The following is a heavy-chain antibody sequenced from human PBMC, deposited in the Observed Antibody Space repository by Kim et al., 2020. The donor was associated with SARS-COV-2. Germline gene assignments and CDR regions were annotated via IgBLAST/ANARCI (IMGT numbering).Heavy chain of an antibody. V-gene: IGHV6-1*01. Sequence: WYNDYAVSVKSRITINPDTYKNQFSLQLTSVTPEDTAVYYCARGGGYRLDPWGQGTLVTVS. CDR2: WYN. CDR3: ARGGGYRLDP. D-gene: IGHD3-22*01. J-gene: IGHJ5*02.